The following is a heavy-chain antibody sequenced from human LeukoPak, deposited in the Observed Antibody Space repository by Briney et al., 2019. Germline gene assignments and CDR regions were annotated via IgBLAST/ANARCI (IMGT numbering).Heavy chain of an antibody. D-gene: IGHD4-17*01. J-gene: IGHJ5*02. CDR1: GYTFTGYY. CDR2: INPNSGGT. Sequence: GASVKVSCKASGYTFTGYYMHWVRQAPGQGLEWMGWINPNSGGTNYAQKFQGRVTMTRDTSIGTAYMELSRLRSDDTAVYYCASHTTTVTTSWFDPWGQGTLVTVSS. V-gene: IGHV1-2*02. CDR3: ASHTTTVTTSWFDP.